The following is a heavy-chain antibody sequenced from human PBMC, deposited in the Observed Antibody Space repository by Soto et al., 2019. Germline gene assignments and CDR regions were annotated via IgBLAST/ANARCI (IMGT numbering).Heavy chain of an antibody. CDR1: GFTFSSYA. CDR3: ARGVGATAPYFQH. J-gene: IGHJ1*01. CDR2: ISYDGSNK. D-gene: IGHD1-26*01. Sequence: QVQLVESGGGVVQPGRSLRLSCAASGFTFSSYAMHWVRQAPGKGLEWVAVISYDGSNKYYADSVKGRFTISRDNSKNPLYLQMNSLRAEDTAVYYCARGVGATAPYFQHWGQGTLVTVSS. V-gene: IGHV3-30-3*01.